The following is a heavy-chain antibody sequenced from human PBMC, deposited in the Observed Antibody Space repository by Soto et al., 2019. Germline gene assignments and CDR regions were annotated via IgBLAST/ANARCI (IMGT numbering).Heavy chain of an antibody. CDR3: ARGRDYAFWSGLNWFDP. Sequence: QVQLVQSGAEVQKPGASVKVSCKASGYTFTTYDINWVRQATGQGLEWMGWMNPNSGDTGYAEKFQGRVTMTRNTAINTAYKELNSLTSEDTAVYFCARGRDYAFWSGLNWFDPWGQGTLVTVSS. J-gene: IGHJ5*02. CDR2: MNPNSGDT. CDR1: GYTFTTYD. D-gene: IGHD3-3*01. V-gene: IGHV1-8*01.